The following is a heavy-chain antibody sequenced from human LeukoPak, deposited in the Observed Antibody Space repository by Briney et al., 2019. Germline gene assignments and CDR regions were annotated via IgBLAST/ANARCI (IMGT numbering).Heavy chain of an antibody. CDR2: IGESGDHT. V-gene: IGHV3-23*01. CDR3: AKLDIVVVTGEYYFDY. J-gene: IGHJ4*02. D-gene: IGHD2-2*03. Sequence: PGGSLRLSCAASGFTFSNYAMSWVRRAPGKGLEWASAIGESGDHTKCADSVKGRFTISRDNSKNTLYLQMNSLRVEDTAVYYCAKLDIVVVTGEYYFDYWGQGTLVTVSS. CDR1: GFTFSNYA.